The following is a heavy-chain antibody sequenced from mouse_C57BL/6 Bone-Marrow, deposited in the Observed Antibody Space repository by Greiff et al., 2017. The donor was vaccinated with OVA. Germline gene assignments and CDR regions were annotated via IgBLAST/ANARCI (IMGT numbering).Heavy chain of an antibody. CDR3: TADGSYAIDY. J-gene: IGHJ4*01. CDR1: GFNIKDDY. V-gene: IGHV14-4*01. Sequence: EVQLQQSGAELVRPGASVKLSCTASGFNIKDDYMHWVKQRPEQGLEWIGWIDPENGDTEYASKFQGKATITADTSSNTAYLQLSSLTSEDTAVYYCTADGSYAIDYWGQGTSVTVSS. CDR2: IDPENGDT. D-gene: IGHD2-3*01.